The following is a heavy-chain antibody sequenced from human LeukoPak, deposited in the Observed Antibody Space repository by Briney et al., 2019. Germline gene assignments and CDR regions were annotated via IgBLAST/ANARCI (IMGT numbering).Heavy chain of an antibody. V-gene: IGHV3-21*04. Sequence: PGGSLRLSCAASGFIFSQYSMNWVRQAPGKGLEWVSAISNTGGSTYYADSVKGRFTISRDNAKNSLYLQMNSLRAEDTAVYYCAREGSSTSTNWFDPWGQGTLVTVSS. CDR1: GFIFSQYS. J-gene: IGHJ5*02. D-gene: IGHD2-2*01. CDR2: ISNTGGST. CDR3: AREGSSTSTNWFDP.